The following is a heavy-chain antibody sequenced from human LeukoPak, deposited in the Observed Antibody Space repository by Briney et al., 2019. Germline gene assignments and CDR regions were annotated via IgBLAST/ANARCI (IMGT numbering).Heavy chain of an antibody. CDR3: ARDRPGHTAIDY. V-gene: IGHV3-74*01. CDR2: IHSDGRST. Sequence: GGSLRLSCAASGFTFSTYWMHWVRQAPGKGLVWVSRIHSDGRSTSYADSVNCRFTISRDNAKNTLYLQMNSLRAEDTAVYYCARDRPGHTAIDYWGQGTLVTVSS. D-gene: IGHD5-18*01. J-gene: IGHJ4*02. CDR1: GFTFSTYW.